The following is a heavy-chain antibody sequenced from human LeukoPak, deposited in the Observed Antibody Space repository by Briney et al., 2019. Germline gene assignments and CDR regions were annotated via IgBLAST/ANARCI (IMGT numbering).Heavy chain of an antibody. Sequence: GGSLSLSCAPSGFILSSYAMSWVRQAPGKGLEWVSSVSGRGGYTFHGSSVKGRFTISRDNSTNTLYLQMNSLRAEDTAIYYCAKDRPNYYDSSGHYYRRDGDYWGQGTLVTVSS. CDR1: GFILSSYA. CDR2: VSGRGGYT. CDR3: AKDRPNYYDSSGHYYRRDGDY. V-gene: IGHV3-23*01. D-gene: IGHD3-22*01. J-gene: IGHJ4*02.